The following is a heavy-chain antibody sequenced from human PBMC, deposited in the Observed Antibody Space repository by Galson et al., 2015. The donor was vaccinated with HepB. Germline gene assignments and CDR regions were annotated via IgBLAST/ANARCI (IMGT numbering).Heavy chain of an antibody. J-gene: IGHJ4*02. D-gene: IGHD2-2*01. CDR3: ARGLMRGCTSTSCSPGY. Sequence: SLRLSCAVSGFTVINTYMMWVRQAPGKGLVWVSHINSDDSSISYTDSVKGRFTISRDNAKNTLYLQMNNLRAEDTAVYYCARGLMRGCTSTSCSPGYWGQGTLVTVSS. CDR2: INSDDSSI. CDR1: GFTVINTY. V-gene: IGHV3-74*01.